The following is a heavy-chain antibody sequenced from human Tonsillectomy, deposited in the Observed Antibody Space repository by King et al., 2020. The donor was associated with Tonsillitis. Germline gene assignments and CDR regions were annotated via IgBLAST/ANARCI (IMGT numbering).Heavy chain of an antibody. CDR1: GFTFSTYA. J-gene: IGHJ2*01. Sequence: VQLVESGGGLVQPGGSLRLSCAASGFTFSTYAMSWVRQAPGKGLGGVSAIRGRGNTFYADSVRGRFTVSRDISKNTLYLQMNSLRAEDTAVYYCAKSGGNYWYFDLWGRGTLVTVSS. V-gene: IGHV3-23*04. D-gene: IGHD4-23*01. CDR3: AKSGGNYWYFDL. CDR2: IRGRGNT.